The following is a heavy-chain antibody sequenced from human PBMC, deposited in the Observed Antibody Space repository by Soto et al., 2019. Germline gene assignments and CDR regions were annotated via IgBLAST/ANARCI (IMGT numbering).Heavy chain of an antibody. J-gene: IGHJ6*02. V-gene: IGHV3-74*01. CDR2: INSDGSST. D-gene: IGHD6-19*01. CDR1: VFIFSSLW. Sequence: GGSLGLGCAACVFIFSSLWMRWVSQAPGKGLVWVSRINSDGSSTSYADSVKGRFTISRDNAKNTLYLQMKSLRAEDTAVYYCARNDGSGRPYYYYGMDVWGQGTTVTVSS. CDR3: ARNDGSGRPYYYYGMDV.